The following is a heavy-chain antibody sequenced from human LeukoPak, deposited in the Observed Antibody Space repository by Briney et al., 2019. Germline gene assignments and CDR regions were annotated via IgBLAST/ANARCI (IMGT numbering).Heavy chain of an antibody. CDR2: IYYSGST. V-gene: IGHV4-39*07. CDR1: GGSISSSSYY. CDR3: ARGQGRRTYYDFWSGYYTGFYFDY. J-gene: IGHJ4*02. Sequence: PSETLSLTCTVSGGSISSSSYYWGWIRQPPGKGLEWIGNIYYSGSTYYNPSLKSRVTISVDTSKNQFSLKLSSVTAADTAVYYCARGQGRRTYYDFWSGYYTGFYFDYWGQGTLVTVSS. D-gene: IGHD3-3*01.